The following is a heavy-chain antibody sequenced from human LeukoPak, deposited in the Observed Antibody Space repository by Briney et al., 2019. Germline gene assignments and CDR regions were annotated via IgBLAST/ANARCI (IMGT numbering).Heavy chain of an antibody. CDR3: ARASPISGAFDI. V-gene: IGHV3-74*01. D-gene: IGHD5-24*01. J-gene: IGHJ3*02. CDR2: INTDGSST. CDR1: GFTFSSYW. Sequence: GGSLRLSCAASGFTFSSYWMHWVRQAPGKGLVWVSRINTDGSSTSYADSVKGRFTISRDNAKNTLYLQMNSLRAEDTAVYYCARASPISGAFDIWGQGTMVTVSS.